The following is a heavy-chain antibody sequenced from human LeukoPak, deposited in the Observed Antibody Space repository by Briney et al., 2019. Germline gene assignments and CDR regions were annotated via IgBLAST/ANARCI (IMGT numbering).Heavy chain of an antibody. D-gene: IGHD2/OR15-2a*01. Sequence: ASVKVSCKSSGYTFTTYGISWVRQAPGQGLEWMGWISPNKGNTDYAQKYQGRVTMTTDTSTSTAYMELRNLRSDDTAVYFCARDWGSERIIADYWGQGTLVTVSS. CDR2: ISPNKGNT. J-gene: IGHJ4*02. V-gene: IGHV1-18*01. CDR3: ARDWGSERIIADY. CDR1: GYTFTTYG.